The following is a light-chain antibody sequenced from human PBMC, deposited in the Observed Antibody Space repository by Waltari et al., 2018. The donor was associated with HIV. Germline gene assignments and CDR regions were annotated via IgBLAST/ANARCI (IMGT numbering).Light chain of an antibody. V-gene: IGLV1-47*01. J-gene: IGLJ3*02. CDR1: SSNIGSNY. CDR2: RHE. CDR3: AVWDDSLSGWV. Sequence: QSVLTQPPSASGTPGQRVTISCSGSSSNIGSNYLYWYQQVPGATPKLLIYRHEHRPSGVPDRFAGSKSGTSAALAISGLRSEDEADYYCAVWDDSLSGWVFGGGTKLTVL.